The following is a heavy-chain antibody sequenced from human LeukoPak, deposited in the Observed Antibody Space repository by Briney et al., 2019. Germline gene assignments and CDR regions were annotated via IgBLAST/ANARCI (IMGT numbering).Heavy chain of an antibody. CDR1: GFTFSNYG. V-gene: IGHV3-30*03. D-gene: IGHD5-18*01. CDR2: ISFDGSNK. CDR3: ARGSGYSYSFTGRERTKSRLDY. J-gene: IGHJ4*02. Sequence: GGSLRLSCAASGFTFSNYGMHWVRQAPGKGLEWVAVISFDGSNKYYADSVKGRFTISRDSSKNTLYLQMNSLRAADTAVYHCARGSGYSYSFTGRERTKSRLDYWGQGTLVTVSS.